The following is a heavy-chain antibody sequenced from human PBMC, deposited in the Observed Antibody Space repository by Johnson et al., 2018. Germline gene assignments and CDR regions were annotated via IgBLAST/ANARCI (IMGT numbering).Heavy chain of an antibody. CDR1: GFTLSDHY. Sequence: QVQLVQSGGGLVKPGGALRLSCAASGFTLSDHYMGWIRQAPGKGLEWISYIGETGSPVYYADSVKGRFTVSRDHTRNSLSLQLRGLGAEDTAVYYCARGACRTCYYQDFFDSWGQGTLVTVS. J-gene: IGHJ5*01. CDR2: IGETGSPV. D-gene: IGHD1-26*01. CDR3: ARGACRTCYYQDFFDS. V-gene: IGHV3-11*04.